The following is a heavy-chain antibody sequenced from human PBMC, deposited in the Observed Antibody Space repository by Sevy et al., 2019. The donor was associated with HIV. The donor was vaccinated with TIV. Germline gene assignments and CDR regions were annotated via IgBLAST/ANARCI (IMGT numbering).Heavy chain of an antibody. CDR3: AKVPLISGIAVDEKNAFDI. CDR2: ISGSGGST. D-gene: IGHD6-19*01. V-gene: IGHV3-23*01. CDR1: GFTFSSYA. J-gene: IGHJ3*02. Sequence: GGSLRLSCAASGFTFSSYAMSWVRQAPGKGLEWVSAISGSGGSTYYAHSVKGRFTISRDNSKNTLYLQMNSLRAEDTAVYYCAKVPLISGIAVDEKNAFDIWGQGTMVTVSS.